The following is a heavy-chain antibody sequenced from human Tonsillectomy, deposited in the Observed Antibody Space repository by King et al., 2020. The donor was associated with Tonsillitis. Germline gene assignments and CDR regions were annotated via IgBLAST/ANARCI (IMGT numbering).Heavy chain of an antibody. J-gene: IGHJ4*02. V-gene: IGHV4-59*01. D-gene: IGHD4-23*01. CDR1: GDSISSYY. CDR2: IHYNGIS. Sequence: QVQLQESGPGLVKPSGTLSLICNVSGDSISSYYWSWIRQSPGKGLEWVGHIHYNGISNYNPSLKSRIVISVDTSKNQFSLQLTSLTAADSAVYYCARGAEDAGHNSLGFDYWGQGTQVTVSS. CDR3: ARGAEDAGHNSLGFDY.